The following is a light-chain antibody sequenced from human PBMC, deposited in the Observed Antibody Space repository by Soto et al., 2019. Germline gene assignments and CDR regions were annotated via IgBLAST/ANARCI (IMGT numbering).Light chain of an antibody. CDR3: QQYGGAPFT. CDR1: QNVYINS. CDR2: GPS. Sequence: EIVSTQSPRTLSLSPGESATLSCRASQNVYINSLAWFQQKPGQTPRLLIYGPSTRAAGVPDRFTGSGSGADFALTITSLEPEDFAMYYCQQYGGAPFTFGPGTRV. V-gene: IGKV3-20*01. J-gene: IGKJ3*01.